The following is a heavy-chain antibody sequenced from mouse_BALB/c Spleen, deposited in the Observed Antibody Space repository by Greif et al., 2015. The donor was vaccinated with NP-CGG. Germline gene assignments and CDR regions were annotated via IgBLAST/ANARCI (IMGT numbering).Heavy chain of an antibody. Sequence: VQLQQSGAELVKPGAPVKQSCKASGYTFTSYWMNWVKQRPGRGLEWIGRIDPSDSETHYNQKFKDKATLTVDKSSSTAYIQLSSLTSEDSAVYYCASGGNYDYFDYWGQGTTLTVSS. V-gene: IGHV1-69*02. CDR2: IDPSDSET. CDR3: ASGGNYDYFDY. D-gene: IGHD2-1*01. J-gene: IGHJ2*01. CDR1: GYTFTSYW.